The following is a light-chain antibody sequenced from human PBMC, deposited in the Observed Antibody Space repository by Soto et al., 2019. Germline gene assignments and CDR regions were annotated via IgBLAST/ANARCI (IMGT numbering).Light chain of an antibody. J-gene: IGKJ3*01. CDR1: QDISNF. CDR2: DAS. CDR3: QHCDSPPLT. V-gene: IGKV1-33*01. Sequence: DIQMTQSPSSLSASVGDSVAITCRARQDISNFLNWYQQTPGKAPKLLTYDASDLETVVPSRFSGTGSGPDFTFTISNVQPGDTVLYSCQHCDSPPLTVGPGTNVEIK.